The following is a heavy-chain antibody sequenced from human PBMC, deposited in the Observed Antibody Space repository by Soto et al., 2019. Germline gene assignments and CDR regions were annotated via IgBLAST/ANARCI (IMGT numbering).Heavy chain of an antibody. V-gene: IGHV4-59*01. CDR1: VGSIKTFY. CDR3: ARETTPYYDFWSGYRRWFDP. Sequence: SETLSLTGTVAVGSIKTFYGSWVRQHAGKGLEWIGYIYYSGSTNYNPSLKSRVTISVDTSKNQSSLKLSSVTAADTALYYCARETTPYYDFWSGYRRWFDPWGQGTLVTVSS. J-gene: IGHJ5*02. D-gene: IGHD3-3*01. CDR2: IYYSGST.